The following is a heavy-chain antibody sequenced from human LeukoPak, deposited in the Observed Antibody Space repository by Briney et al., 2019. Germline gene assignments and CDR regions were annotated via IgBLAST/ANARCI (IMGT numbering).Heavy chain of an antibody. J-gene: IGHJ5*02. D-gene: IGHD2-2*01. Sequence: PGGSLILSCAASGFTFSNYVMNWVRPAPGKGLEWVSGISDSGGSTYYADSVEGRFTVSRDNSKNTLYLQMSSLRAEDTAVYYCARVVAIVVVPANYNWFDPWGQGTLVTVSS. CDR3: ARVVAIVVVPANYNWFDP. CDR2: ISDSGGST. CDR1: GFTFSNYV. V-gene: IGHV3-23*01.